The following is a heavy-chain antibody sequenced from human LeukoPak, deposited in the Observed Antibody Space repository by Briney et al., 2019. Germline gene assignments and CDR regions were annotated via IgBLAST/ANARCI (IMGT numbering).Heavy chain of an antibody. D-gene: IGHD3-10*01. V-gene: IGHV4-38-2*02. Sequence: SETLSLTCTVSGYSISSGYYWGWIRQPPGKGLEWIGSIYHSGSTYYNPSLKSRVTISVDTSKNQFSLKLSSVTAADTAVYYCARGLDMVDGAFDIWGQGTMVTVSS. CDR2: IYHSGST. J-gene: IGHJ3*02. CDR3: ARGLDMVDGAFDI. CDR1: GYSISSGYY.